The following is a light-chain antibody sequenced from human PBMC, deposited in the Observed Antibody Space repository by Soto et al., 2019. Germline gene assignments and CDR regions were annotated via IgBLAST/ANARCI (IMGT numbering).Light chain of an antibody. CDR3: QQYISYLYT. Sequence: DIQMTPSPSTLSASVGDRVTITCRASQSISSYLAWYQQKPGKAPKLLIYKASSLESGVPSRFSGSGSGTEFTLTISSLQPDDFATYYCQQYISYLYTFGQGTKLEMK. CDR1: QSISSY. CDR2: KAS. V-gene: IGKV1-5*03. J-gene: IGKJ2*01.